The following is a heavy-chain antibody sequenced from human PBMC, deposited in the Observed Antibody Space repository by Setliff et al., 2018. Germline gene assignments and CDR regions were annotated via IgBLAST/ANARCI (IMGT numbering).Heavy chain of an antibody. CDR3: ARDSEERTAMPQH. D-gene: IGHD2-2*01. CDR1: GGTFSDTA. Sequence: ASVKVSCKTSGGTFSDTAMSWVRQAPGQGPEWMGGIIANTNSGNPTYAQGFAGRIVFSLGTSVSTAYLQISNLKAEDTAVYYCARDSEERTAMPQHWGQGTLVTVSS. J-gene: IGHJ1*01. CDR2: IIANTNSGNP. V-gene: IGHV7-4-1*02.